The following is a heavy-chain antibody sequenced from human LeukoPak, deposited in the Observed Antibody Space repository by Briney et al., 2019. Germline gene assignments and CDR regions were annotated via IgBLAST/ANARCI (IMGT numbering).Heavy chain of an antibody. CDR3: ARSHHAMAGTSLDY. D-gene: IGHD6-19*01. CDR1: GYTFTSYY. Sequence: ASVKVSCKASGYTFTSYYMHWVRQAPGQGLEWMGIINPSGGSTSYAQKFQGRVTMTRDTSTSTVYMELSSLRSEDTAVYYCARSHHAMAGTSLDYGGQETLSPSPQ. J-gene: IGHJ4*02. V-gene: IGHV1-46*01. CDR2: INPSGGST.